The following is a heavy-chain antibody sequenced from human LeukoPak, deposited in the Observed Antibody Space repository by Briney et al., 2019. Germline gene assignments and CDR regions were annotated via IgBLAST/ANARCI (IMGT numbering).Heavy chain of an antibody. Sequence: SETLSLTCTFSGGSITTYSWSWIRQSPGKGLEWVGYIYYNGGTDHNPSLKTRVAMSVDTSKNELSLKLSSVTAADTAVYYCARDGDYGGNSPYYYYGMDVWGQGTTVTVSS. D-gene: IGHD4-23*01. CDR3: ARDGDYGGNSPYYYYGMDV. CDR2: IYYNGGT. CDR1: GGSITTYS. J-gene: IGHJ6*02. V-gene: IGHV4-59*01.